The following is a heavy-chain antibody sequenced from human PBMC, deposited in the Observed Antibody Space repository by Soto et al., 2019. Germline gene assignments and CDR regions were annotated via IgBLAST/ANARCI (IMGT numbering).Heavy chain of an antibody. CDR3: ARGSGFSSSGSYYYYYGMDV. D-gene: IGHD6-13*01. CDR1: GGSFSGYY. V-gene: IGHV4-34*01. Sequence: QVQLQQWGAGLLKPSETLSLTCAVYGGSFSGYYRSWIRQPPGKGLEWIGEINHSGSTNYNPSLKSRVTISVDTSKNQFSLKLSSVTAADTAVYYCARGSGFSSSGSYYYYYGMDVWGQGTTVTVSS. J-gene: IGHJ6*02. CDR2: INHSGST.